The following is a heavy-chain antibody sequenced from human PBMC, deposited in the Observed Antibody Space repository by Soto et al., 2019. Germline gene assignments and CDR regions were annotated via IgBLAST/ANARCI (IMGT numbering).Heavy chain of an antibody. J-gene: IGHJ6*02. CDR2: IGRRSDI. Sequence: PGESLRSYLEYARSDYITYGRNWINKSPGKGLEWVSSIGRRSDIYYADSVKGRFTISRDNAKNSVSLQMNSLRDEDTAVYYCSRQATDCPLAYGLDASGRGTTLPVSS. D-gene: IGHD2-21*02. V-gene: IGHV3-21*01. CDR3: SRQATDCPLAYGLDA. CDR1: RSDYITYG.